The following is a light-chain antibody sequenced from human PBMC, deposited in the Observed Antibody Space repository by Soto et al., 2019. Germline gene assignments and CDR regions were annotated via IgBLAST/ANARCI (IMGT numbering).Light chain of an antibody. CDR1: QIINIY. CDR2: AAS. CDR3: QQSYRSPYT. V-gene: IGKV1-39*01. J-gene: IGKJ2*01. Sequence: IPLTQSPSSLSASVGDRVTVTCRASQIINIYLNWYQQKPGKAPTLLIYAASSLQSGVPSRFSGGGSRTDFTLTITSLQAEDFATYYCQQSYRSPYTFGQGTKLEI.